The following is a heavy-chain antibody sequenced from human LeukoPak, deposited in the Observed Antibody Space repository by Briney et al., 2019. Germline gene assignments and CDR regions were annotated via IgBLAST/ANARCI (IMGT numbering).Heavy chain of an antibody. CDR2: ISGYNGKT. V-gene: IGHV1-18*01. Sequence: ASVKVPCKASGYTFTSNGISWVRQAPGQGLEWMGWISGYNGKTNYAQKLQGRVTMTTDTSTSTVYMELRSLSSDDTAVYYCAGVMVAATNWFDPWGQGTLVTVSS. J-gene: IGHJ5*02. CDR1: GYTFTSNG. CDR3: AGVMVAATNWFDP. D-gene: IGHD2-15*01.